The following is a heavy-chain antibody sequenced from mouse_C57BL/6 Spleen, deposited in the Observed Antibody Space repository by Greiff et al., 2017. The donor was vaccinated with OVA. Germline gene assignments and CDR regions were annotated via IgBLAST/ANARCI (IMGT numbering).Heavy chain of an antibody. V-gene: IGHV3-6*01. D-gene: IGHD2-3*01. CDR2: ISYDGSN. CDR1: GYSITSGYY. CDR3: ARSYDGYPYYYAMDY. J-gene: IGHJ4*01. Sequence: ESGPGLVKPSQSLSLTCSVTGYSITSGYYWNWIRQFPGNKLEWMGYISYDGSNNYNPSLKNRISITRDTSKNQFFLKLNSVTTEDTATYYCARSYDGYPYYYAMDYWGQGTSVTVSS.